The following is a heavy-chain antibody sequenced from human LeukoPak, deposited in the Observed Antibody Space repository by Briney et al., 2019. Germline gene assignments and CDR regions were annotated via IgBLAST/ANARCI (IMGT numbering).Heavy chain of an antibody. CDR3: AALTGSYYFDY. Sequence: ASVKVSCKASGYTFTGYYMHWVRQAPGQGLEWMGRINPNSGGTNYAQKFQGRVTITRDTSISTAYMELSRLRSDDTAVYYCAALTGSYYFDYWGQGTLVTVSS. J-gene: IGHJ4*02. V-gene: IGHV1-2*06. CDR1: GYTFTGYY. D-gene: IGHD3-9*01. CDR2: INPNSGGT.